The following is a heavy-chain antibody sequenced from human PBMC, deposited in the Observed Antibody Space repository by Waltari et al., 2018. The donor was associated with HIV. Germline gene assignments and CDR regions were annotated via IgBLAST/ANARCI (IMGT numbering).Heavy chain of an antibody. CDR2: INPNSRET. D-gene: IGHD3-10*01. J-gene: IGHJ4*02. CDR3: ASVTDSGTALAN. V-gene: IGHV1-2*02. Sequence: QVHLVQSGAAVKKPGSSVRVSCKTSGYTFHAYFLYWVRQAPGRALEWVGMINPNSRETKSAQRLEGRVTLTRDLSTSTGYMELSRLTPDDTAVYYCASVTDSGTALANWGQGTLISVSS. CDR1: GYTFHAYF.